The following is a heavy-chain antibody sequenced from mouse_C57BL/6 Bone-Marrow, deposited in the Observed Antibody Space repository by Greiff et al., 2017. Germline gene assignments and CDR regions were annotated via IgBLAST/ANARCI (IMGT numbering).Heavy chain of an antibody. D-gene: IGHD3-3*01. CDR2: IYPGGGYT. V-gene: IGHV1-63*01. J-gene: IGHJ4*01. Sequence: QVQLQQSGAELVRPGTSVKMSCKASGYTFTNYWIGWAKQRPGHGLEWIGDIYPGGGYTNYNGKFKGKATLTADKSSSTAYMQFSSLTSEDSAIYYCARKGRGAMDYWGQGTSVTVSS. CDR1: GYTFTNYW. CDR3: ARKGRGAMDY.